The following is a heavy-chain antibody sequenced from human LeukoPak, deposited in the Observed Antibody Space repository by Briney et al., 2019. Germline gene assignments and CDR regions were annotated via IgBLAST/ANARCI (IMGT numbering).Heavy chain of an antibody. V-gene: IGHV4-59*08. CDR1: GVSISRYY. J-gene: IGHJ4*02. D-gene: IGHD1-26*01. CDR2: IYSTGST. CDR3: ARHESAVGALFY. Sequence: SETLSLTCTVSGVSISRYYWSWIRQPPGKGLEWVGYIYSTGSTNSNPSLKSRVTISIDTSRNQFSLRLTSVTAADTAVYYCARHESAVGALFYWGQGTLVTVSS.